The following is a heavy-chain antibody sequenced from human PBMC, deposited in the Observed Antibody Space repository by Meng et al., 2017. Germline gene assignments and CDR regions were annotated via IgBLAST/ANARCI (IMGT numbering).Heavy chain of an antibody. CDR3: ARRGIAAAGNNWFDP. Sequence: QVQVQESGPGLVKHSGTLALTCAVSGGCIRRSNWWSWVSQPAGKGLEWIGEIYHSGRTNYNPSLKSRVTISVDKSKNQFSLKLSSVTAADTAVYYCARRGIAAAGNNWFDPWGQGTLVTVSS. D-gene: IGHD6-13*01. V-gene: IGHV4-4*02. J-gene: IGHJ5*02. CDR2: IYHSGRT. CDR1: GGCIRRSNW.